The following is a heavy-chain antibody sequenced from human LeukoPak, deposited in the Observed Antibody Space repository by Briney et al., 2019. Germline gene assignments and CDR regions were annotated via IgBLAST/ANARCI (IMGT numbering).Heavy chain of an antibody. CDR1: DGSIINYY. V-gene: IGHV4-59*01. Sequence: SETLSLTCTVSDGSIINYYWSWIRQPPGKGLEWIGDIYYSGSTNYNPSLKSRVTISVDTSKNHFSLKLSSVTAADTAVYYCARGAGTGDFDYWGQGTLVTVSS. CDR2: IYYSGST. J-gene: IGHJ4*02. D-gene: IGHD3-10*01. CDR3: ARGAGTGDFDY.